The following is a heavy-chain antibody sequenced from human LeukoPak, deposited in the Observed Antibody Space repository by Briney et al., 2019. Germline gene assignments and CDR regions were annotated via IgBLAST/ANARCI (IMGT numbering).Heavy chain of an antibody. D-gene: IGHD1-7*01. CDR2: VSGSGGST. CDR3: AKKTGTTPPHYDY. V-gene: IGHV3-23*01. Sequence: GGSLRLSCAASGFTFSSYAMSWVRQAPGKGPEWVSAVSGSGGSTYYADPVKGRFTISRDNSKNTLYLQMNSLRAEDTAVYYCAKKTGTTPPHYDYWGQGTLVTVSS. J-gene: IGHJ4*02. CDR1: GFTFSSYA.